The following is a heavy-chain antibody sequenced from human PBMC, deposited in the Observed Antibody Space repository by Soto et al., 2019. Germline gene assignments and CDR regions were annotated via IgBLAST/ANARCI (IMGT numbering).Heavy chain of an antibody. V-gene: IGHV3-33*01. CDR2: IWYDGSNK. CDR1: GFTFSSYG. J-gene: IGHJ4*02. D-gene: IGHD6-19*01. CDR3: ARDPGYSSGWDEGDY. Sequence: GGSLRLSCAASGFTFSSYGMHWVRQAPGKGLEWVAVIWYDGSNKYYADSVKGRFTISRDNSKNTLYLQMNSLRAEDTAVYYCARDPGYSSGWDEGDYWGQGTLVTVSS.